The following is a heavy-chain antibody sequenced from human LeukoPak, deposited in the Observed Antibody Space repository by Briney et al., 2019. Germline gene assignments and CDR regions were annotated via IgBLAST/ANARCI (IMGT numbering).Heavy chain of an antibody. Sequence: GESLKISCKGSGYSFTSYWIGWVRQMPGKGLEWMGIIYPGDSDTRYSPSFQGQVTISADKSISTAYLQWSSPKASDTAMYYCARRGIGAAAGTLGVYNWFDPWGQGTLVTVSS. CDR1: GYSFTSYW. J-gene: IGHJ5*02. V-gene: IGHV5-51*01. D-gene: IGHD6-13*01. CDR2: IYPGDSDT. CDR3: ARRGIGAAAGTLGVYNWFDP.